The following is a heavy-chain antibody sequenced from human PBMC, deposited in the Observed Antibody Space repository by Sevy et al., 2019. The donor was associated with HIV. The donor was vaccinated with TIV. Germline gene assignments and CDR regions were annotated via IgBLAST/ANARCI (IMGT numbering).Heavy chain of an antibody. D-gene: IGHD6-13*01. Sequence: GGSLRLSCAASGFIFSSYVMSWVRQAPGNGLEWVSTISGSGGSTYYADSVKGRFTISRDNSKNTLDLQMNSLRAEDTAVYYCEAIATAGRDYWGQGTLVTVSS. CDR2: ISGSGGST. CDR1: GFIFSSYV. V-gene: IGHV3-23*01. J-gene: IGHJ4*02. CDR3: EAIATAGRDY.